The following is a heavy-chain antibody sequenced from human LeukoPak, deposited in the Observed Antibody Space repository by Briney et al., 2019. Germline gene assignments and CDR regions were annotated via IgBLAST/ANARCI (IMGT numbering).Heavy chain of an antibody. CDR3: ANLNPVVGAP. Sequence: PGGSLRLSCAASGFTFSSYGMHWVRQAPGKGLEWVAFIRYDGSNKYYADSVNGRFTISRDNSKNTLFLQMNSLRAEDTAIYYCANLNPVVGAPWGQGTLVTVSS. CDR1: GFTFSSYG. CDR2: IRYDGSNK. J-gene: IGHJ5*02. D-gene: IGHD1-26*01. V-gene: IGHV3-30*02.